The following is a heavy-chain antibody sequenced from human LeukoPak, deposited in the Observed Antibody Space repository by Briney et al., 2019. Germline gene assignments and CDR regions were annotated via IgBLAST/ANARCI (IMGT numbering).Heavy chain of an antibody. V-gene: IGHV3-9*01. D-gene: IGHD6-6*01. CDR1: GFTFDDYA. J-gene: IGHJ4*02. Sequence: PGGSLRLSCAASGFTFDDYAMHWVRQAPGKGLEWVSGISWNSGSIGYADSVKGRFTISRDNAKNSLYLQMNSLRAVDTALYYCAKDNLAARLTSPTIGYWGQGTLVTVSS. CDR2: ISWNSGSI. CDR3: AKDNLAARLTSPTIGY.